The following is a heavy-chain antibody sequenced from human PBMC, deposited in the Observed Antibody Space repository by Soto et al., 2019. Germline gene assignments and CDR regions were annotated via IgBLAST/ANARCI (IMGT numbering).Heavy chain of an antibody. CDR1: GGTFSSYA. J-gene: IGHJ4*02. Sequence: QVQLVQSGAEVKKPGSSVKVSCKASGGTFSSYAISWVRQAPGQGLEWMGGIIPIFGTANYAEKVQGRVTITADESTSTAYMGRSSLRSEDTAVYYCGRGYIAARRNYFDYWGQGTLVTVSS. CDR2: IIPIFGTA. CDR3: GRGYIAARRNYFDY. V-gene: IGHV1-69*01. D-gene: IGHD6-6*01.